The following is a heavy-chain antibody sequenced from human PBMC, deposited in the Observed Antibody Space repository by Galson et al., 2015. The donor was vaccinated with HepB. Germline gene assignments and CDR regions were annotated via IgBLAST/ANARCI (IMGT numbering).Heavy chain of an antibody. CDR1: GFTFSGFG. CDR3: VREVASGWYYFDY. Sequence: SLRLSCAASGFTFSGFGMHWVRQAPGKGLQWVALIWADGSKQHYADSVKGRFTISRDNSENTLLLQMNSLRAEDWAVYYCVREVASGWYYFDYWGQGTLVTVSS. CDR2: IWADGSKQ. J-gene: IGHJ4*02. V-gene: IGHV3-33*01. D-gene: IGHD6-19*01.